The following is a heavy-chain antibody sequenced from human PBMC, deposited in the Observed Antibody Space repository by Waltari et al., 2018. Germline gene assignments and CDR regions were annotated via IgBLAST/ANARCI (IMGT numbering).Heavy chain of an antibody. D-gene: IGHD3-3*01. V-gene: IGHV4-38-2*02. J-gene: IGHJ6*03. CDR1: GYSISSGYY. CDR2: IYHSGST. CDR3: ARALEWLSTYYYYYYMDV. Sequence: QVQLRESGPGLVKPSETLSLTCTVSGYSISSGYYWGWIRQPPGKGLEWIGSIYHSGSTYYNPSLKSRVTISVDTSKNQFSLKLSSVTAADTAVYYCARALEWLSTYYYYYYMDVWGKGTTVTVSS.